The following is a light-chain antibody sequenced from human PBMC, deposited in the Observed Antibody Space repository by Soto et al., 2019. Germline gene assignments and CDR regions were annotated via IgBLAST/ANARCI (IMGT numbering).Light chain of an antibody. V-gene: IGKV3-15*01. Sequence: ETVMTQSPATLSVSPGERATFSCRASQSVNSKIAWYQQKPGQAPRLLIYGASTRATDIPARFSGSGSGTEFTLTISSLQSEDFAVYYCQQYNKWPRWTFGQGTKVDIK. CDR1: QSVNSK. J-gene: IGKJ1*01. CDR2: GAS. CDR3: QQYNKWPRWT.